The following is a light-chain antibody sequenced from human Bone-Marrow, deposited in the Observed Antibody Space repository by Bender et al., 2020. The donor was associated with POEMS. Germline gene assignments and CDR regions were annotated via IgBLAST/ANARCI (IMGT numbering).Light chain of an antibody. J-gene: IGLJ2*01. CDR2: DVN. Sequence: QSALTQPASVSGSPGQSITISCTGTSSVVGSYNLVSWYQHHPGKAPKLMIYDVNKRPSGVSIRFSGSKSGNTASLTISGLQAEDEADYYCCSFAGSSIYVLFGGGTKLTVL. CDR1: SSVVGSYNL. V-gene: IGLV2-23*02. CDR3: CSFAGSSIYVL.